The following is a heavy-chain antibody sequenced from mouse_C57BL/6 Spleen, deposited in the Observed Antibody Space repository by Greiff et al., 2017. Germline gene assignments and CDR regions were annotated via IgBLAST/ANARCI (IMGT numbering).Heavy chain of an antibody. Sequence: VQLQQSGPVLVKPGASVKMSCKASGYTFTDYYMNWVKQSHGKSLEWIGVINPYNGGTSYNQKFKGKATLTVDKSSSTAYMELNSLTSEDSAVYYCARGEYYYGSSYAMDYWGQGTSVTVSS. CDR3: ARGEYYYGSSYAMDY. CDR2: INPYNGGT. CDR1: GYTFTDYY. D-gene: IGHD1-1*01. V-gene: IGHV1-19*01. J-gene: IGHJ4*01.